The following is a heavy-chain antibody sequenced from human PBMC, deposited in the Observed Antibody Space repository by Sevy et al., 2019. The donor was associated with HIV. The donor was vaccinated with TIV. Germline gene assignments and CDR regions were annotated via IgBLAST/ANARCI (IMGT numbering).Heavy chain of an antibody. CDR3: ARSRVGYRGIYY. D-gene: IGHD2-8*02. CDR1: GFTFSDYY. Sequence: GGSLRLSCAASGFTFSDYYMSWTRQAPGKGLEWVSYISSSSSYTNYAYSVKGRFTISRDNAKNSLYLQMNSLRAEDTAVYYCARSRVGYRGIYYWGQGTLVTVSS. CDR2: ISSSSSYT. V-gene: IGHV3-11*06. J-gene: IGHJ4*02.